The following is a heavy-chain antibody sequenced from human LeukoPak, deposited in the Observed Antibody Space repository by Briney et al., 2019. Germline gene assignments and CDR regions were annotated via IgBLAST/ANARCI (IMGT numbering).Heavy chain of an antibody. CDR1: GGSISSYY. J-gene: IGHJ4*02. D-gene: IGHD1-26*01. V-gene: IGHV4-59*01. Sequence: PSETLSLTCTISGGSISSYYWSWIRQPPGKGLEWIGYIYYSGSTNYNPSLKSRVTISVDTSKNQFSLKLSSVTAEDTAVYYCARDRGYSATYYFDFWGQGTLVTVSS. CDR2: IYYSGST. CDR3: ARDRGYSATYYFDF.